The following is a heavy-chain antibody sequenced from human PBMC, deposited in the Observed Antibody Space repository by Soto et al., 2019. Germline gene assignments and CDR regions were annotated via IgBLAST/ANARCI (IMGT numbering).Heavy chain of an antibody. D-gene: IGHD1-26*01. CDR1: GGTCSNYF. CDR3: ASDLVGASDSYGLDV. CDR2: IWHDGNNK. V-gene: IGHV3-33*01. J-gene: IGHJ6*02. Sequence: GMSLIVSYAASGGTCSNYFVHWVRQAPGKGLEWVAIIWHDGNNKYYADSVRGRFIISRDNSKNRLYLQMNSLRAEDTAVYYCASDLVGASDSYGLDVWGQGTPVNVSS.